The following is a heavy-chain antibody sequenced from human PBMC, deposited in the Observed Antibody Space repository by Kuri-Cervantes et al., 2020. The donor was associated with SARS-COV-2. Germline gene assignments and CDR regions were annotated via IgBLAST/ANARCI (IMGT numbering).Heavy chain of an antibody. J-gene: IGHJ6*03. CDR3: ARGAANYYYMDV. CDR2: FWYDGENE. Sequence: GESLKIPCEASGFTYSNYVIHWVRQAPGKGLEWVAVFWYDGENEYYAGSVKGRFTISRDNSKNTVSLHMNSLRAEDTAMSYCARGAANYYYMDVWGKGTTVTVSS. CDR1: GFTYSNYV. D-gene: IGHD3-16*01. V-gene: IGHV3-33*08.